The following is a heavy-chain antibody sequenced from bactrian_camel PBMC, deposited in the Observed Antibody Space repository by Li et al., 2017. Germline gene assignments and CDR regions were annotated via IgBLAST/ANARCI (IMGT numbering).Heavy chain of an antibody. CDR2: VASNGGST. CDR1: GFTFSGYW. J-gene: IGHJ4*01. D-gene: IGHD3*01. V-gene: IGHV3S25*01. CDR3: AKPLSRPRHPFWVRAVTSDFAN. Sequence: QLVESGGALVQPGGSLTLSCTASGFTFSGYWMYWVRQTPAKGLEWVSGVASNGGSTEYADSIVGRFTISRDNAKSTVYLQMNSLKPEDTAVYYCAKPLSRPRHPFWVRAVTSDFANWGRGTQVTVS.